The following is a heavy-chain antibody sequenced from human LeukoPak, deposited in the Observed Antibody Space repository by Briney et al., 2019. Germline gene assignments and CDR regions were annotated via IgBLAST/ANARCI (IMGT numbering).Heavy chain of an antibody. D-gene: IGHD1-1*01. J-gene: IGHJ4*02. CDR2: MNPNSGNT. CDR1: GYTFTSYD. CDR3: ARGRDWTDVGVDY. Sequence: ASVKDSCKASGYTFTSYDINWVRQATGQGLEWMGWMNPNSGNTGYPQKFQGRVTMTRNTSISTAYMELSSLRSEDTAVYYCARGRDWTDVGVDYWGQGTLVTVSS. V-gene: IGHV1-8*01.